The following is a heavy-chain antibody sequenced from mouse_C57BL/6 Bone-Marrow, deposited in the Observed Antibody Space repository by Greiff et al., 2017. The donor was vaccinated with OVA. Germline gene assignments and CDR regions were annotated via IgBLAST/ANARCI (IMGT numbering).Heavy chain of an antibody. CDR3: ERATAWYYFDY. Sequence: EVKLMESGGGLVQPGASLRLSCAASGFTFTDYYMSWVRQPPGKAPEWLALFRNKANGYTTEYTASVKGRFTISRDNSQNILYLHMNTLRAEDSATYYCERATAWYYFDYWGQGTTLTVSS. CDR2: FRNKANGYTT. V-gene: IGHV7-4*01. CDR1: GFTFTDYY. J-gene: IGHJ2*01.